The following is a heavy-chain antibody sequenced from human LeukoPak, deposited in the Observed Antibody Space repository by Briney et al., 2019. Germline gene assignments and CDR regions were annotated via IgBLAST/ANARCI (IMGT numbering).Heavy chain of an antibody. CDR3: VRPGPSGSYAY. CDR2: IDPSDSHT. Sequence: GESLKISCKGSGYTYTNYWIIWVRQIPGKGLEWMWRIDPSDSHTNYSPSFQGHVTISADKSISTAYLQWSSLKASDTAVYYCVRPGPSGSYAYWGPGTLVIVSS. CDR1: GYTYTNYW. J-gene: IGHJ4*02. D-gene: IGHD1-26*01. V-gene: IGHV5-10-1*01.